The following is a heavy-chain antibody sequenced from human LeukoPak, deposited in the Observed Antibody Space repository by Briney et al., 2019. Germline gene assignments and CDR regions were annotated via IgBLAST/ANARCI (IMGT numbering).Heavy chain of an antibody. CDR3: AREVDLHFDY. CDR2: ISYDGSNK. D-gene: IGHD2-15*01. CDR1: GFTFSSYA. V-gene: IGHV3-30-3*01. J-gene: IGHJ4*02. Sequence: GRSLRLSCAASGFTFSSYAMHWVRQAPGKGLEWVAVISYDGSNKYYADSVKGRFTISRDNAKNTLYLQMNSLRAEDTAVYYCAREVDLHFDYWGQGTLVTVSS.